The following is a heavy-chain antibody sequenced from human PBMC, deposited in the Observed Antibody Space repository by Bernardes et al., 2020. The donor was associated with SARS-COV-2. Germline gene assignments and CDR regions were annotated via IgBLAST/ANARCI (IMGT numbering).Heavy chain of an antibody. CDR3: AKVGAARPDFYNGMDV. D-gene: IGHD6-6*01. CDR2: ISWNSGSI. Sequence: LRLSCAASGFTFDDYAMHWVRQAPGKGLEWVSGISWNSGSIGYADSVKGRFTISRDNAKNSLYLQMNSLRAEDTALYYCAKVGAARPDFYNGMDVWGQGTVVTVSS. CDR1: GFTFDDYA. J-gene: IGHJ6*02. V-gene: IGHV3-9*01.